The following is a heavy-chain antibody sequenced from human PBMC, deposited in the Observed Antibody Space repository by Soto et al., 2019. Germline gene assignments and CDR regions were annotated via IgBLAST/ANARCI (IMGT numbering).Heavy chain of an antibody. CDR3: ARDASGYYGSGSWWWFDP. Sequence: SETLSLTCTVSGGSISSYYWSWIRQPPGKGLEWIGYIYYSGSTNYNPSLKSRVTISVDTSKNQFTLKLSSVTAADTAVYYCARDASGYYGSGSWWWFDPWGQGTLVTVSS. V-gene: IGHV4-59*01. J-gene: IGHJ5*02. D-gene: IGHD3-10*01. CDR2: IYYSGST. CDR1: GGSISSYY.